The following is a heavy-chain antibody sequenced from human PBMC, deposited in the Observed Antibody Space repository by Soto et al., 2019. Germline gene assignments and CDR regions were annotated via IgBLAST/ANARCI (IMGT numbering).Heavy chain of an antibody. CDR1: GFTFSSYG. V-gene: IGHV3-33*01. Sequence: PGGSLRLSCAASGFTFSSYGMHWVRQAPGKGLEWVAVIWYDGSNKYYADSVRGRFTISVDTSINTAYLQWRGLEASDTAMYYCARQNLPQLDYWGHGTLVTVSS. CDR2: IWYDGSNK. CDR3: ARQNLPQLDY. J-gene: IGHJ4*01.